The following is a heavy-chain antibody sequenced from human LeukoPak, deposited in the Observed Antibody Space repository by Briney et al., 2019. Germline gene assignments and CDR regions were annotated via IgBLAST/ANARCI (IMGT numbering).Heavy chain of an antibody. CDR1: TFSSYW. CDR2: IYYSGST. D-gene: IGHD4-17*01. V-gene: IGHV4-39*01. Sequence: TFSSYWMSWVPQAPGKGLEWIGSIYYSGSTYYNPSLKSRVTISVDASKNQFSLKLSSVTAADTAVYYCARHVWEPFYGDYECYWGQGTLVTVSS. J-gene: IGHJ4*02. CDR3: ARHVWEPFYGDYECY.